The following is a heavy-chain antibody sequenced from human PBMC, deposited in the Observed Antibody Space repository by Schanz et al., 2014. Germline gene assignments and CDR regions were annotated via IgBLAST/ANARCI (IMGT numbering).Heavy chain of an antibody. CDR3: TTETIAMAGTFSI. D-gene: IGHD6-19*01. J-gene: IGHJ4*02. V-gene: IGHV7-4-1*02. CDR2: INTNTGNP. CDR1: GYTFPSYG. Sequence: QVQLVQSGADVKKPGASVKVSCKASGYTFPSYGISWVRQAPGQGLEWVGWINTNTGNPTYAQGFTGRFVFSLDTSVSTAYLQISSLKAEDTAAYYCTTETIAMAGTFSIWGQGTLVTVSS.